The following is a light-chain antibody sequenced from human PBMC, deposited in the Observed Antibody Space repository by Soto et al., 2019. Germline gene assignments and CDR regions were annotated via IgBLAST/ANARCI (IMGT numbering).Light chain of an antibody. CDR3: NSYVGSNNYV. V-gene: IGLV2-8*01. J-gene: IGLJ1*01. CDR1: ASDIGRYNY. CDR2: EVT. Sequence: QSVLTQPPSASGSPGQSVTISCIGTASDIGRYNYVSWYQHHPGKAPKLIIYEVTKRPPGVPDRFSGSKSGNTASLTVSGLQADDEADYYCNSYVGSNNYVFGTGTKVTV.